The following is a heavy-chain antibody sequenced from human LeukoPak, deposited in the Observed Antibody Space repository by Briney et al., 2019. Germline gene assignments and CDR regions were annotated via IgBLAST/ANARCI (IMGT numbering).Heavy chain of an antibody. CDR2: IYSGGST. CDR1: GFTVSSNY. J-gene: IGHJ4*02. CDR3: ARGQSYLEGFGY. Sequence: GGSLRLSCAASGFTVSSNYMSWVRQAPGKGLEWVSVIYSGGSTYYADSVKGRFTISRDNSKNTLYLQMNSLRAEDTDVYYCARGQSYLEGFGYLGQGTLVTVSS. V-gene: IGHV3-53*01. D-gene: IGHD1-26*01.